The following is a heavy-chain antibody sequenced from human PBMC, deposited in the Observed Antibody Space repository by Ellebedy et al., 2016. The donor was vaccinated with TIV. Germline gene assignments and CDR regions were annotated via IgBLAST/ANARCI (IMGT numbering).Heavy chain of an antibody. D-gene: IGHD3-3*01. CDR2: INPSGGST. Sequence: AASVKVSCKASGYTFTSHYMHWVRQAPGQGLEWMGVINPSGGSTSYAQKFQARVTMTRDTSTSTVYMELSNLKSKDTAVYFCARSLSVAPPPESGDYWGQGTLVTVSS. CDR1: GYTFTSHY. CDR3: ARSLSVAPPPESGDY. J-gene: IGHJ4*02. V-gene: IGHV1-46*01.